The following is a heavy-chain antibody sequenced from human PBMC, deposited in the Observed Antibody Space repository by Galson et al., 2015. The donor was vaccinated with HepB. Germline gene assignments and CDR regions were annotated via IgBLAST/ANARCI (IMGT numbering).Heavy chain of an antibody. V-gene: IGHV4-34*09. CDR3: ARDGGYEGTLTTDYFDY. Sequence: TLSLTCAVYGGSFSGYYWSWIRQPPGKGLEWSGYIYYSGSTYYNPSLKSRVTISVDTSKNQFSLKLSSVTAADTAVYYCARDGGYEGTLTTDYFDYWGQGTLVTVSS. CDR1: GGSFSGYY. D-gene: IGHD4-17*01. J-gene: IGHJ4*02. CDR2: IYYSGST.